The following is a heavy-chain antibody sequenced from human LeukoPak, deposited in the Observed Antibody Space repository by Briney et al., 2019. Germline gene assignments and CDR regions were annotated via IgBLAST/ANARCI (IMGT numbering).Heavy chain of an antibody. D-gene: IGHD2-21*02. V-gene: IGHV1-69*05. Sequence: GASVKVSYKASVGTFSSYAISWVRQAPGQGLEWMGGIIPIFGTANYAQKFQGRVTITTDESTSTAYMELSSLRSEDTAVYYCARSTSLAYCGGDCYSSFDYWGQGTLVTVSS. CDR1: VGTFSSYA. CDR3: ARSTSLAYCGGDCYSSFDY. CDR2: IIPIFGTA. J-gene: IGHJ4*02.